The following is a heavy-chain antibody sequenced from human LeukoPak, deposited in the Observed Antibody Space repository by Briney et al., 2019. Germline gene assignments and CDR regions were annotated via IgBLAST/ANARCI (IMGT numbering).Heavy chain of an antibody. D-gene: IGHD3-9*01. CDR3: AKGNVLRYFDWLLPPPDAFDY. CDR2: ISGSGGST. V-gene: IGHV3-23*01. Sequence: PGGSLRLSCAASGFTFSSYGMSWVRQAPGKGLEWVSAISGSGGSTYYADSVKGRFIISRDNSKNTLYLQMNSLRAEDTAVYYCAKGNVLRYFDWLLPPPDAFDYWGQGTLVTVSS. J-gene: IGHJ4*02. CDR1: GFTFSSYG.